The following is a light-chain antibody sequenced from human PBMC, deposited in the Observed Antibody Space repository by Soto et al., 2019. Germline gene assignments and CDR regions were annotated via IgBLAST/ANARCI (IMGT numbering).Light chain of an antibody. V-gene: IGLV2-14*01. J-gene: IGLJ2*01. Sequence: QSALTQPASVSGSPGQSITISCTGTSSDVVGYNYVSWYQQHPGKAPKLMIYEVSNRPSGVSNRFSGSKSGNTASLTISGLQAEDEAEYYCSSYTSSSTLVVFGGGTKLTVL. CDR1: SSDVVGYNY. CDR2: EVS. CDR3: SSYTSSSTLVV.